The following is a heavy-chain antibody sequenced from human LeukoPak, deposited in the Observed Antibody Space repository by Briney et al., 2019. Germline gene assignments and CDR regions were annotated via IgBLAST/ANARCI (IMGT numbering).Heavy chain of an antibody. Sequence: GGSLRLSCAASGFTFSSYWMSWVRQAPGKGLEWVADIKQDGSEKYYVDSVKDRFTISRDNAKNSMYLQMSSLRAEDTAVYYCARGRYSSGWYEKYGYDCWGQGTLVTVSS. V-gene: IGHV3-7*01. D-gene: IGHD6-19*01. CDR3: ARGRYSSGWYEKYGYDC. J-gene: IGHJ4*02. CDR1: GFTFSSYW. CDR2: IKQDGSEK.